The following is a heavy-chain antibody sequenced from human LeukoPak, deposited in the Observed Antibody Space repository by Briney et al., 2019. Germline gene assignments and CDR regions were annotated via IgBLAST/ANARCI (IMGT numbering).Heavy chain of an antibody. CDR2: IIPIFGTA. CDR3: ARDPGQEDYGSGSYYGY. D-gene: IGHD3-10*01. Sequence: GASVKVSCKASGGTFSSYAIGWVRQAPGQGLEWMGGIIPIFGTANYAQKFQGRVTITADESTSTAYMELSSLRSEDTAVYYCARDPGQEDYGSGSYYGYWGQGTLVTVSS. CDR1: GGTFSSYA. V-gene: IGHV1-69*13. J-gene: IGHJ4*02.